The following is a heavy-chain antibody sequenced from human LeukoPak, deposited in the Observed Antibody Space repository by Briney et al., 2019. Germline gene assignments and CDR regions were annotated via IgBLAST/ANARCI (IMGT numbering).Heavy chain of an antibody. J-gene: IGHJ4*02. V-gene: IGHV1-18*01. CDR1: GYTFTIYG. CDR3: ARDTAMASFDY. Sequence: GASVKVSCXASGYTFTIYGISWVRQARGQGLEWMGWISAYNGNTNYAQKLQGRVTMTTDTSTSTAYMELRSLRSDDTAVYYCARDTAMASFDYWGQGTLVTVSS. CDR2: ISAYNGNT. D-gene: IGHD5-18*01.